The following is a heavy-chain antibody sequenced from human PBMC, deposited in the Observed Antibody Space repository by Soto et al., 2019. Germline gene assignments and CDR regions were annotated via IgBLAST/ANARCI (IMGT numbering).Heavy chain of an antibody. CDR3: TSSSVSDIVVVAAASDLDY. V-gene: IGHV3-30*04. CDR2: ISYDGSNK. CDR1: GFTFKSNA. D-gene: IGHD2-15*01. J-gene: IGHJ4*02. Sequence: PGGSLRLSCAASGFTFKSNAMHWVRQAPGKGLEWVAVISYDGSNKHYTDSVKGRFTISRDNSKNTLYLQMTGLRPEDTAVYYCTSSSVSDIVVVAAASDLDYWRQRTLVTVSS.